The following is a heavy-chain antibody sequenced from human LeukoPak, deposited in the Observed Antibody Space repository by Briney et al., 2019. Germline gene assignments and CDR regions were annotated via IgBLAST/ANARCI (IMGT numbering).Heavy chain of an antibody. CDR2: ITPSGGTT. CDR1: GYTLTTYY. D-gene: IGHD3-10*01. V-gene: IGHV1-46*01. Sequence: VASVKVSCKASGYTLTTYYIHWVRQAPGQGLEWMGLITPSGGTTSYAQKFQGRVTMTSDTSTSTVYMELSSLRSEDTAVYYCSRDGSGSYYFDYWGQGTLVTVSS. CDR3: SRDGSGSYYFDY. J-gene: IGHJ4*02.